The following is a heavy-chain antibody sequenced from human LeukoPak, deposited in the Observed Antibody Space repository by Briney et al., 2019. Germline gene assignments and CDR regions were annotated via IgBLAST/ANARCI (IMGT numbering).Heavy chain of an antibody. CDR2: IYYSGST. D-gene: IGHD3-10*01. CDR3: ARGRKITMVRGVISWYFDL. Sequence: SSETLSLTCTVSGGSISSYYWSWIRQPPGKALEWIGYIYYSGSTNYNPSLKSRVTISVDTSKNQFSLKLSSVTAADTAVYYCARGRKITMVRGVISWYFDLWGHGTLVTVSS. CDR1: GGSISSYY. J-gene: IGHJ2*01. V-gene: IGHV4-59*12.